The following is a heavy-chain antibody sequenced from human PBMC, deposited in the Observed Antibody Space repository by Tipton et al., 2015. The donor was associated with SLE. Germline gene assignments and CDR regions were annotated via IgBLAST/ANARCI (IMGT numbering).Heavy chain of an antibody. CDR1: GDSVSTNSAA. J-gene: IGHJ4*02. V-gene: IGHV6-1*01. Sequence: GLVKPSQALSLTCAISGDSVSTNSAAWTWIRQSPSRGLEWLGRTYYRSKWYSDYAVSVKGRFTISRDNSKNTLYLQMNSLRPEDTGVYYCAKGDSSGWSFFDYWGQGTLVTVSS. D-gene: IGHD6-19*01. CDR3: AKGDSSGWSFFDY. CDR2: TYYRSKWYS.